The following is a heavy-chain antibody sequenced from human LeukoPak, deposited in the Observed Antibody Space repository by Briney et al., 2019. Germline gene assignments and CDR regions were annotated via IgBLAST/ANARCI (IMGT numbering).Heavy chain of an antibody. CDR1: GFTFSSYA. Sequence: PGGSLRLSCAASGFTFSSYAMSRVRQAPGKGLEWVSAISGSGGSTYYADSVKGRFTISRDNSKNTLYLQMNSLRAEDTAVYYCAKDGGYDFWSGYYMDYWGQGTLVTVSS. J-gene: IGHJ4*02. V-gene: IGHV3-23*01. CDR2: ISGSGGST. CDR3: AKDGGYDFWSGYYMDY. D-gene: IGHD3-3*01.